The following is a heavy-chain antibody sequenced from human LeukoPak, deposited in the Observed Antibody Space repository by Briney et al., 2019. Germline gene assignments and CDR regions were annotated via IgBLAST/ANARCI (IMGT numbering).Heavy chain of an antibody. V-gene: IGHV4-59*01. J-gene: IGHJ5*02. Sequence: SETLSLTCTVSGGSISSYYWSWIRQPPGKGLEWIGYIYYSRSTNYNPSLKSRVTISVDTSKNQFSLKLSSVTAADTAVYYCARVLSYGNNWFDPWGQGTLVTVSS. CDR2: IYYSRST. CDR3: ARVLSYGNNWFDP. CDR1: GGSISSYY. D-gene: IGHD3-16*01.